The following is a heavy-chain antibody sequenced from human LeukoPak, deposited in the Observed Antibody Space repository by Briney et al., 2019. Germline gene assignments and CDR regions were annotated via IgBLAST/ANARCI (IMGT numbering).Heavy chain of an antibody. J-gene: IGHJ4*02. CDR1: GFTFSSYG. CDR3: AKDRYSSSSTFSVNPFDY. V-gene: IGHV3-30*02. D-gene: IGHD2-2*01. Sequence: GGSLRLSCAASGFTFSSYGMNWVRLAPGKGLEWVAFIRYDGSDKYYADSVKGRFTISRDNSKSTLDLQMNSLRVEDTAVYYCAKDRYSSSSTFSVNPFDYWGQGILVTVSS. CDR2: IRYDGSDK.